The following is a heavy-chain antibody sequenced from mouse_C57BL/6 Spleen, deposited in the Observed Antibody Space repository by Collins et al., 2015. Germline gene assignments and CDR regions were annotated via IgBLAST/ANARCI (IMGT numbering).Heavy chain of an antibody. CDR3: ARGPSWKIGYSNYWYFDV. V-gene: IGHV1-76*01. Sequence: QVQLKQSGAELVRPGASVKLSCKASGYTFTDYYXKWVKQRPGQGPEWIARIYPGSDNTFYNEKFKGKATLTAEKASSTAYMQLNSLTSEDSAVYFCARGPSWKIGYSNYWYFDVWGTGTTVTVSS. CDR1: GYTFTDYY. J-gene: IGHJ1*03. CDR2: IYPGSDNT. D-gene: IGHD2-5*01.